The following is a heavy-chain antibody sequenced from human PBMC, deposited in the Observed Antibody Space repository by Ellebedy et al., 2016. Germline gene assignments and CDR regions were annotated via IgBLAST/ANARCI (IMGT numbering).Heavy chain of an antibody. CDR1: GYSFSNHW. CDR2: IYPYDSDT. Sequence: KVSCKGSGYSFSNHWIGWARQMPGKGLEWMGIIYPYDSDTRYSPSFQGQGTISVDKSINTAYLQWSSLKASDTAMYYCAIYSGSYGWFDPWGQGTLVTVSP. J-gene: IGHJ5*02. CDR3: AIYSGSYGWFDP. D-gene: IGHD1-26*01. V-gene: IGHV5-51*01.